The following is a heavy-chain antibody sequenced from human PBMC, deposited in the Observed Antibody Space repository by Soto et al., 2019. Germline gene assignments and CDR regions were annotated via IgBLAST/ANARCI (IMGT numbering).Heavy chain of an antibody. J-gene: IGHJ4*02. V-gene: IGHV3-21*01. D-gene: IGHD1-26*01. Sequence: EVQLVDSGGGLVKPGGSLRLSCAASGFSLSEYSMNWIRQAPGKGLEWVASISSSSSFIHYAESMKGRFTISRDNAKNSLYLQMNSLSAEDTAVYYCAGSSDDGRDNWGQGTLVTVSS. CDR2: ISSSSSFI. CDR3: AGSSDDGRDN. CDR1: GFSLSEYS.